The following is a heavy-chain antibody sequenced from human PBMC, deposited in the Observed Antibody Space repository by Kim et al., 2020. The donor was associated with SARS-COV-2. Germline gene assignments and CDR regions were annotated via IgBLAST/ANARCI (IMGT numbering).Heavy chain of an antibody. D-gene: IGHD3-10*01. Sequence: KGRFTISRDNAKNSRYLQMNSLRAEDTAVYYCARAMVRGVMGYYYGMDVWGQGTTVTVSS. V-gene: IGHV3-48*03. J-gene: IGHJ6*02. CDR3: ARAMVRGVMGYYYGMDV.